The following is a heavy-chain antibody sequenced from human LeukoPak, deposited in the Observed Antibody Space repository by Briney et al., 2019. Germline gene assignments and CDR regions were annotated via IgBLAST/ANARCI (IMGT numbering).Heavy chain of an antibody. Sequence: SETLSLTCAVYGGSFSGYYWTWIRQPPGKGLEWIGEINHGGSTNYNPSLKSRVTISVDTSKNQLSLKLSSVTAADTAVYYCARLIVGATPDYWGQGTLVTVSS. CDR1: GGSFSGYY. J-gene: IGHJ4*02. V-gene: IGHV4-34*01. CDR2: INHGGST. CDR3: ARLIVGATPDY. D-gene: IGHD1-26*01.